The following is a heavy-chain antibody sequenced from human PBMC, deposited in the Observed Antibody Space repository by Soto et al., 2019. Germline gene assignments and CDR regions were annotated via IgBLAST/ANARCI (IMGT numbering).Heavy chain of an antibody. Sequence: QITLKESGPTLVKPTQTLTLTCTFSGFSLSTSGVGVGWIRQPPGKALEWLALIYWDDDKRYSPSLKSRLTSTKDTTKNQVVLTMTNMDPVDTATYYCAHSRRLSGYEYYYYYYAMDVWGQGTTVTVSS. D-gene: IGHD5-12*01. CDR1: GFSLSTSGVG. CDR3: AHSRRLSGYEYYYYYYAMDV. CDR2: IYWDDDK. V-gene: IGHV2-5*02. J-gene: IGHJ6*02.